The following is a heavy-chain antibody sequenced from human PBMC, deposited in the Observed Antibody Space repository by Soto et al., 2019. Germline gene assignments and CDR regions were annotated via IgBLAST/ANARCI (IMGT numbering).Heavy chain of an antibody. Sequence: GGSLRLSCAASGFTVSSNYMSWVRQAPGKGLEWVSVIYSGGSTYYADSVKGRFTISRDNSKNKLYLQMNSLRAEDTAVYYCARDTLWFGELLPNYYYYYYMDVWGKGTTVTVSS. CDR1: GFTVSSNY. CDR3: ARDTLWFGELLPNYYYYYYMDV. V-gene: IGHV3-66*01. J-gene: IGHJ6*03. D-gene: IGHD3-10*01. CDR2: IYSGGST.